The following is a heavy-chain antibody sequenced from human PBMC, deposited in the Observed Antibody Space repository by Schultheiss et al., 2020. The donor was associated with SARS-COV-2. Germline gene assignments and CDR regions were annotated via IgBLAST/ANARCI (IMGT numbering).Heavy chain of an antibody. V-gene: IGHV4-61*01. CDR2: IIYSGST. CDR3: ARDSGSLDAFDI. Sequence: ESLKISCAVSGGSVSSSSNYWTWIRQPPGKGLEWIGSIIYSGSTNYNPSLKSRVTISVDRSKNQFSLKLSSVTAADTAVYYCARDSGSLDAFDIWGQGTMVTVSS. D-gene: IGHD3-10*01. J-gene: IGHJ3*02. CDR1: GGSVSSSSNY.